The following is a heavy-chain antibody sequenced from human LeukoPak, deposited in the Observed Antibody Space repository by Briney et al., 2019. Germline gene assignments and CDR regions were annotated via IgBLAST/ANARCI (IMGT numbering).Heavy chain of an antibody. V-gene: IGHV3-21*01. CDR2: ISSSSSYI. CDR1: GFTFSSYS. CDR3: ARGVGHVLLWFGEPLDY. J-gene: IGHJ4*02. D-gene: IGHD3-10*01. Sequence: GGSLRLSCAASGFTFSSYSMNWVRQAPGKGLEWVSSISSSSSYIYYADSVKGRFTISRDNAKNSLYLQMNSLRAEDTAVYYCARGVGHVLLWFGEPLDYWGQGTLVTVSS.